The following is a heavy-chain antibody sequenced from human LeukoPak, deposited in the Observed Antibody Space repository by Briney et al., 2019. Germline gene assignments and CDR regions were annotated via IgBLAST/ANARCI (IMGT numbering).Heavy chain of an antibody. CDR1: GFTFSNSA. CDR3: ANLCSGGSCYSRGG. D-gene: IGHD2-15*01. J-gene: IGHJ4*02. CDR2: ISGSGDST. V-gene: IGHV3-23*01. Sequence: GGSLRLSCAASGFTFSNSAMSWVRQAPGKGLEWVSAISGSGDSTYYADSVKGRFTISRDNSKNTLYLQMNSLRAEDTAVYYCANLCSGGSCYSRGGWGQGTLVTVSS.